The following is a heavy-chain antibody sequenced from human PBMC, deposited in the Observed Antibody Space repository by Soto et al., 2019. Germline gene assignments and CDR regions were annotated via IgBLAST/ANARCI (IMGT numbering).Heavy chain of an antibody. V-gene: IGHV2-70*01. CDR3: ARIRLELRPYYYYGMDA. CDR2: IDWDDDK. J-gene: IGHJ6*02. Sequence: SGPTLVNPTQTLTLTCTFSGFSLSTSGMCVSWFRQPPGKALEWLALIDWDDDKYYSTSLKTRLTISKDTSKNQVVLTMTNMDPVDTATYYCARIRLELRPYYYYGMDAWGQGTTVTVSS. CDR1: GFSLSTSGMC. D-gene: IGHD1-7*01.